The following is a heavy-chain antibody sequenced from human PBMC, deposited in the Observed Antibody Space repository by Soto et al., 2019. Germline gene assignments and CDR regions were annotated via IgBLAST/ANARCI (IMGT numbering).Heavy chain of an antibody. V-gene: IGHV1-46*01. CDR3: ARPAGISSGWYYNY. J-gene: IGHJ4*02. Sequence: ASLKGSCKASAGTFSTYARSWVRQAPGQGLEWMGIINPGKGRTIYEQKYLGRVIMTRDTPTNTVYLELSSLRSEDTAVYYRARPAGISSGWYYNYWGQGTLVTVSS. D-gene: IGHD6-19*01. CDR2: INPGKGRT. CDR1: AGTFSTYA.